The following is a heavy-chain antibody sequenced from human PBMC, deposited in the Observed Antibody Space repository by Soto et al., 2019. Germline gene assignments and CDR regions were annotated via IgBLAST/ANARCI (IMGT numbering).Heavy chain of an antibody. Sequence: EVQLVESGGGLVQPGGSLRLSCAASGFTFSSSWMSWVRQAPGKGLEWVANIKQDGSEKYYVDSVKGRFTISRDNAKNSLYLQMNSLRAEDTAVYYCAREDCSGGSCYPNYFDYWGQGTLVTVSS. D-gene: IGHD2-15*01. V-gene: IGHV3-7*01. CDR3: AREDCSGGSCYPNYFDY. CDR1: GFTFSSSW. CDR2: IKQDGSEK. J-gene: IGHJ4*02.